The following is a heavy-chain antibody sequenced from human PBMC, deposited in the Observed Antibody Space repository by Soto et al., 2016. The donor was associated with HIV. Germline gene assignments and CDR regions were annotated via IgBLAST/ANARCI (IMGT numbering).Heavy chain of an antibody. CDR2: ISGSGART. CDR1: ELTFSSYG. CDR3: AKCNYGPGSIRRYYYYYMDV. Sequence: EVQLLESGGGLAQPGGSLRLSCAASELTFSSYGMTWVRQAPGKGLEWVSAISGSGARTYYADSVKGRFTISRDNSKNTLYLQMNSLRAEDTAVYYCAKCNYGPGSIRRYYYYYMDVWGKGTTVTVSS. V-gene: IGHV3-23*01. D-gene: IGHD3-10*01. J-gene: IGHJ6*03.